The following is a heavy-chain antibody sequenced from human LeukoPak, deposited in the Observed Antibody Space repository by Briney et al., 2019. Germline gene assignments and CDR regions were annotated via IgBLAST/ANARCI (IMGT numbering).Heavy chain of an antibody. Sequence: PGGSLRLSCAASGFTFSSYAMSWVRQAPGKGLEWVAVISYDGSNKYYADSVKGRFTISRDNSKNTLYLQMNSLRAEDTAVYYCARVAYYYDSSGYTDYWGQGTLVTVSS. CDR2: ISYDGSNK. D-gene: IGHD3-22*01. CDR1: GFTFSSYA. J-gene: IGHJ4*02. CDR3: ARVAYYYDSSGYTDY. V-gene: IGHV3-30-3*01.